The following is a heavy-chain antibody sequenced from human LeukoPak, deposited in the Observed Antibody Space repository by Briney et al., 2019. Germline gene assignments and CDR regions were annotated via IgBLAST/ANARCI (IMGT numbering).Heavy chain of an antibody. CDR3: ARHSSSAWYFDY. D-gene: IGHD6-25*01. V-gene: IGHV4-59*08. Sequence: SETLSLTCTVSGGSISSYYWSWIWQPRGKGLEWIGYIYYSGSTYYNPSLKSRVTISVDTSKNQFSLKLSSVTAADTAVYYCARHSSSAWYFDYWGQGTLVPVSS. CDR1: GGSISSYY. CDR2: IYYSGST. J-gene: IGHJ4*02.